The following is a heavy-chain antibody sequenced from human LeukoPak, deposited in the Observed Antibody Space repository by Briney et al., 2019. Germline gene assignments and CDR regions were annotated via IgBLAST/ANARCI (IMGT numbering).Heavy chain of an antibody. V-gene: IGHV1-8*01. D-gene: IGHD6-13*01. CDR2: MNPNSGNT. CDR3: ARDARGAAAADGAFDI. CDR1: GFTFTNHD. J-gene: IGHJ3*02. Sequence: ASVTVSFTASGFTFTNHDYNWVRPATGQGLEWMGWMNPNSGNTGYAQKFQGRVTMTRDTSITTVYMELSSLTSEDTAVYYCARDARGAAAADGAFDIWGQGTMVTVSS.